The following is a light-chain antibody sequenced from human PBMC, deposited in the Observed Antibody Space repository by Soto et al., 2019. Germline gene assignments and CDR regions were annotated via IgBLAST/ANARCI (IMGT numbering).Light chain of an antibody. CDR3: ENYGSSTWT. CDR2: GAS. J-gene: IGKJ1*01. Sequence: EIVLTQSPGTLSLSPGARATLSCRASQSVSSSYLDWYQQKPGQAPRLLIYGASSRTTGIPARFSGSWSGTEFTLTITILEPEDFAVYDCENYGSSTWTFGKGTKVESK. CDR1: QSVSSSY. V-gene: IGKV3-20*01.